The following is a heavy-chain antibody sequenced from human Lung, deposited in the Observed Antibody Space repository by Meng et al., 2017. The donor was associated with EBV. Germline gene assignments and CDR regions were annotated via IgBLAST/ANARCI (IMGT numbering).Heavy chain of an antibody. CDR1: GFIFSSYD. Sequence: GQMLGSGGGVVQPGGSLRLAWADVGFIFSSYDMSWVRQAPGKGLEWVGRIKSKTDGGPTYSASPVADSFTISRDASQHTLYLHINRLTTADTAVSYCTTDYGDSDYWGQGTLVTVSS. CDR2: IKSKTDGGPT. V-gene: IGHV3-15*01. D-gene: IGHD4-17*01. J-gene: IGHJ4*02. CDR3: TTDYGDSDY.